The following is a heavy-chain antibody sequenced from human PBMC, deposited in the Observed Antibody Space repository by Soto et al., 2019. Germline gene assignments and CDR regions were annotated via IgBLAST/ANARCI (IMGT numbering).Heavy chain of an antibody. CDR3: ARVVGFDP. Sequence: VGSLRLSCAASGFTFSDYYMMWIRQAPGKGLECVSFISSDGSIIYYVDSVEGRFTISRDNTKNALYLQMNSLRAEDTAVYYCARVVGFDPWGQGTLVTVSS. V-gene: IGHV3-11*01. J-gene: IGHJ5*02. CDR1: GFTFSDYY. CDR2: ISSDGSII.